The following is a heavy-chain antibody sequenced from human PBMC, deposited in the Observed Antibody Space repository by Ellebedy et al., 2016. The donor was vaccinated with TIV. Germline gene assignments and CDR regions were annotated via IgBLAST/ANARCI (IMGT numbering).Heavy chain of an antibody. CDR2: IYSTGSTGGT. J-gene: IGHJ4*02. D-gene: IGHD3-22*01. V-gene: IGHV4-4*07. Sequence: MPSETLSLTCTVSGGSISSYYWSWIRQPAGKGLEWIGRIYSTGSTGGTNYSPSLKSRITISVDRSKNQFSLKLSSVTAADTAVYYCARDGLHSSGWYCDYWGQGTQVTVSS. CDR3: ARDGLHSSGWYCDY. CDR1: GGSISSYY.